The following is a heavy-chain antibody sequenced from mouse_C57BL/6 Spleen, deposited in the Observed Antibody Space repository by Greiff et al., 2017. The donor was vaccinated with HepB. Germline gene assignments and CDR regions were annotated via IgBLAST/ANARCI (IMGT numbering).Heavy chain of an antibody. D-gene: IGHD2-1*01. CDR2: INYDGSST. J-gene: IGHJ3*01. CDR3: ARVYGNYGAWFAY. Sequence: DVKLVESEGGLVQPGSSMKLSCTASGFTFSDYYMAWVRQVPEKGLEWVANINYDGSSTYYLDSLKSRFIISRDNAKNILYLQMSSLKSEDTSTYYCARVYGNYGAWFAYWGQGTLVTVSA. CDR1: GFTFSDYY. V-gene: IGHV5-16*01.